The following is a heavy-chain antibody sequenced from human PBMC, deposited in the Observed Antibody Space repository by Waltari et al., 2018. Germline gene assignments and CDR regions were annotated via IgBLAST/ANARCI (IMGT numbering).Heavy chain of an antibody. CDR1: GFTFGMHG. Sequence: VQLVASGGGLVHPGGTLRLSCAASGFTFGMHGMNWVRQAPGKGLEWLSYISSSSGSIYYADSVKGRFTISRDNAKNSLYLQMNSLRDEDTAVYYCARAREMGDYWGQGTLVNVSS. CDR3: ARAREMGDY. V-gene: IGHV3-48*02. CDR2: ISSSSGSI. J-gene: IGHJ4*02. D-gene: IGHD1-26*01.